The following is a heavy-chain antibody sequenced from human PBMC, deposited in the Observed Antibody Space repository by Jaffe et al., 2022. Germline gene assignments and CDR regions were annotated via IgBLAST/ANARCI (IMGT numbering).Heavy chain of an antibody. J-gene: IGHJ6*03. CDR1: GFTFSSYA. Sequence: EVQLLESGGGLVQPGGSLRLSCAASGFTFSSYAMSWVRQAPGKGLEWVSAISGSGGSTYYADSVKGRFTISRDNSKNTLYLQMNSLRAEDTAVYYCAKGAAAGFYYYYYMDVWGKGTTVTVSS. CDR2: ISGSGGST. CDR3: AKGAAAGFYYYYYMDV. V-gene: IGHV3-23*01. D-gene: IGHD6-13*01.